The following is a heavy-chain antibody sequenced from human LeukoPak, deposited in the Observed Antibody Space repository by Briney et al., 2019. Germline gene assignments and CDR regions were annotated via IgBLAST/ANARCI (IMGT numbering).Heavy chain of an antibody. CDR2: IYYSGST. CDR3: ARDRIPYGMDV. J-gene: IGHJ6*02. CDR1: GGSISSYY. D-gene: IGHD2-15*01. Sequence: SETLSLTCTVSGGSISSYYWSWIRQPPGKGLEWIGYIYYSGSTNYNPSLKSRVTISVDTSKNQFSLKLSSVTAADTAVYYCARDRIPYGMDVWGQGTTVTVSS. V-gene: IGHV4-59*12.